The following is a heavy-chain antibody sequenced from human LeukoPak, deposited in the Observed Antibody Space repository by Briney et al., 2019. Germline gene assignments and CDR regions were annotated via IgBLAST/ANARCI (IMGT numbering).Heavy chain of an antibody. CDR2: IYYSGGT. D-gene: IGHD6-19*01. CDR3: GRSISSAWYSFAY. V-gene: IGHV4-59*01. CDR1: PGSISSYY. J-gene: IGHJ4*02. Sequence: SETLSLTCTVSPGSISSYYWSWSRQPPGKGLEWIGYIYYSGGTNYNPSLNSRVTISVDTSKNQFSLRLSSVTAADTAVYYCGRSISSAWYSFAYWGQGTLVTVSS.